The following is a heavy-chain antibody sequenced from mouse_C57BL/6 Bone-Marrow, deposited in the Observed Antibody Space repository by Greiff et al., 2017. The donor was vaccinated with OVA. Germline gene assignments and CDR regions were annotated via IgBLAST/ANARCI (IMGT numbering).Heavy chain of an antibody. CDR1: GYTFTDYN. CDR3: ARSHYRYWYFDV. J-gene: IGHJ1*03. Sequence: VQLKESGPELVKPGASVKIPCKASGYTFTDYNMDWVKQSHGKSLEWIGDINPNNGGTIYNQKFKGKATLTVDKSSSTAYMELRSLTSEDTAVYYCARSHYRYWYFDVWGTGTTVTVSS. D-gene: IGHD2-14*01. CDR2: INPNNGGT. V-gene: IGHV1-18*01.